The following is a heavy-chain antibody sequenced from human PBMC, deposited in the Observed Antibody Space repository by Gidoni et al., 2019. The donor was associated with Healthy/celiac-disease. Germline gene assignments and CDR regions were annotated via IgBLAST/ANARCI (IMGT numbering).Heavy chain of an antibody. D-gene: IGHD3-22*01. CDR2: ISSSGSTI. V-gene: IGHV3-21*01. J-gene: IGHJ4*02. CDR1: GFTFSSYS. Sequence: EVQLVESGGGLVKPGGSLRLSCAASGFTFSSYSMNWVRQAPGKGLEWVSSISSSGSTIYYADSVKGRFTISRDNAKNSLYLQMNSLRAEDTAVYYCARCHYYYDSSGCDYWGQGTLVTVSS. CDR3: ARCHYYYDSSGCDY.